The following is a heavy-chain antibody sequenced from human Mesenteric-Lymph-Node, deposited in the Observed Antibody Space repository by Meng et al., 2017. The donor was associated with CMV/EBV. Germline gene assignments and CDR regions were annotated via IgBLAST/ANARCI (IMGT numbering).Heavy chain of an antibody. V-gene: IGHV4-4*02. CDR3: ARRGMVRSSSWENANGIAWFDP. D-gene: IGHD6-13*01. CDR1: GGSISSSNW. Sequence: GSLRLSCAVSGGSISSSNWWSWVRQPPGKGLEWIGEIYHSGSTNYNPSLESRVTISVDKSKNQFSLKLSSVTAADTAVYYCARRGMVRSSSWENANGIAWFDPWGQGTLVTVSS. J-gene: IGHJ5*02. CDR2: IYHSGST.